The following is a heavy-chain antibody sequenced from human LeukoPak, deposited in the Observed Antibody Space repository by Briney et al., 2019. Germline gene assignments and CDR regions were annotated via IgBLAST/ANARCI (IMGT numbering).Heavy chain of an antibody. CDR3: ARVLWELPELHFDY. J-gene: IGHJ4*02. V-gene: IGHV4-30-4*01. D-gene: IGHD1-26*01. CDR1: GGSISSGDYY. CDR2: IYYSGST. Sequence: SETLSLTCTVSGGSISSGDYYWSWIRQPPGKGLEWIGYIYYSGSTYYNPSLKSRVTISVDTSKNQSSLKLSSVTAADTAVYYCARVLWELPELHFDYWGQGTLVTVSS.